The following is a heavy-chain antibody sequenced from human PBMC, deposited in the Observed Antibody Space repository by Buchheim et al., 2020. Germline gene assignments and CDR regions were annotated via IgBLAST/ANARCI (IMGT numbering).Heavy chain of an antibody. CDR2: IHHSGST. J-gene: IGHJ5*02. D-gene: IGHD6-13*01. CDR1: NDSFGSGGYY. Sequence: QVQLQESGPGLVRPSQTLSLSCDVSNDSFGSGGYYWSWIRQHPGKGLEWIGYIHHSGSTYHNPSLRSRVTISVDTSKNQFSLKLSSVTAADTAVYYCARVVAAAGTRYWFDPWGQGTL. V-gene: IGHV4-31*11. CDR3: ARVVAAAGTRYWFDP.